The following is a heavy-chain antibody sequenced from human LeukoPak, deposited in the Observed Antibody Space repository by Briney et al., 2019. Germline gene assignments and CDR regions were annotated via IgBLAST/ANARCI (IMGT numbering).Heavy chain of an antibody. CDR2: ISGSGST. CDR1: GFTFSRYA. D-gene: IGHD3-9*01. Sequence: GGSLRLSCAGSGFTFSRYAMTWVRQAPGKGLEWVSAISGSGSTYYADSVKGWFTISRDNSKNTLYLQMNSLRAEDTAIYYCAKEHDILTGYYKPLPFFDYWGQGTLVTVSS. J-gene: IGHJ4*02. V-gene: IGHV3-23*01. CDR3: AKEHDILTGYYKPLPFFDY.